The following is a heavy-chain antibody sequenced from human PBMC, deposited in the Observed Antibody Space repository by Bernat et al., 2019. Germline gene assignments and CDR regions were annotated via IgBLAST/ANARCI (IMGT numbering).Heavy chain of an antibody. CDR3: ARFREPPRYSSSWYGYLFDY. D-gene: IGHD6-13*01. CDR1: GGSISSGGYY. Sequence: QVQLQESGPGLVKPSQTLSLICTVSGGSISSGGYYWSWIRQHPGKGLEWIGYIYYSGSTYYNPSLKSRVTISVDTSKNQFSLKLSSVTAADTAVYYCARFREPPRYSSSWYGYLFDYWGQGTLVTVSS. CDR2: IYYSGST. V-gene: IGHV4-31*03. J-gene: IGHJ4*02.